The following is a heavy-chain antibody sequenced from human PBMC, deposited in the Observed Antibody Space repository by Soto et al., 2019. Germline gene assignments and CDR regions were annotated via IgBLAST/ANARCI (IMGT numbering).Heavy chain of an antibody. V-gene: IGHV1-69*08. CDR3: ARDDITMVRGGDAFDI. Sequence: QVQLVQSGAEVKKPGSSVKVSCKASGGTFSSYTISWVRQAPGQGLEWMGRIIPILGIANYAQKFQGRVTITADKSSRTAYMELSSLRSEDTAVYYCARDDITMVRGGDAFDIWGQGTMVTVSS. J-gene: IGHJ3*02. CDR2: IIPILGIA. CDR1: GGTFSSYT. D-gene: IGHD3-10*01.